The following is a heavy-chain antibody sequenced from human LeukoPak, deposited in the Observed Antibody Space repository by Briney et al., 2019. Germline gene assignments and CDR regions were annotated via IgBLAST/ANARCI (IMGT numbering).Heavy chain of an antibody. Sequence: GGSLRLSCAASGFTFSSYAMHWVGQAPGKGLEGVAVISYDGSSKYYADSVKGRFTISRDNSKNTLYLQMNSLRAEDTAVYYCARGYSGYDLGEDYWGQGTLVTVSS. CDR3: ARGYSGYDLGEDY. CDR2: ISYDGSSK. D-gene: IGHD5-12*01. J-gene: IGHJ4*02. CDR1: GFTFSSYA. V-gene: IGHV3-30*04.